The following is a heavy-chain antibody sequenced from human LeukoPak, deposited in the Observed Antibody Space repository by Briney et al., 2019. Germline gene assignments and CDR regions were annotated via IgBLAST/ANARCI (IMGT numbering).Heavy chain of an antibody. V-gene: IGHV1-46*01. J-gene: IGHJ4*02. CDR1: GYTFTGYY. CDR2: INPSGGST. CDR3: AKDRREAYSSGWYGDYFDY. Sequence: GASVKVSCKASGYTFTGYYMHWVRQAPGQGLEWMGIINPSGGSTSYAQKFQGRVTMTRDTSTSTVYMELSSLRAEDTAVYYCAKDRREAYSSGWYGDYFDYWGQGTLVTVSS. D-gene: IGHD6-19*01.